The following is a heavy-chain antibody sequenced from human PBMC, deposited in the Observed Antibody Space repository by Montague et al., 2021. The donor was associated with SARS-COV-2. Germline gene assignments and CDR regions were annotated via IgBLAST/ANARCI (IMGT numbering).Heavy chain of an antibody. CDR3: ARDPLYYYDSSGLLLDWYFDL. V-gene: IGHV4-59*12. CDR1: GGSITNYY. J-gene: IGHJ2*01. CDR2: IYYSATT. D-gene: IGHD3-22*01. Sequence: SETLSLTCTVSGGSITNYYWTWIRQPPGRGLEWIGYIYYSATTNYNPSLKSRVTISVDTSKNQFSLKLSSVTAADAAVYYCARDPLYYYDSSGLLLDWYFDLWGRGTLVTVSS.